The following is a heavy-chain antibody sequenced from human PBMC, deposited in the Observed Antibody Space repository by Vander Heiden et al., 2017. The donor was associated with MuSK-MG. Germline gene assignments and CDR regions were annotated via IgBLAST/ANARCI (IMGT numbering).Heavy chain of an antibody. Sequence: QVQLVQSGAEVKKPGASVKVSCKVSGYTLTELSMHWVRQAPGKGLEWMGGFDPEDGETIYAQKFQGRVTMTEDTSTDTAYMELSSLRSEETAVYYCATDPTSRYSGSYSLDYWGQGTLVTVSS. CDR2: FDPEDGET. J-gene: IGHJ4*02. CDR3: ATDPTSRYSGSYSLDY. D-gene: IGHD1-26*01. CDR1: GYTLTELS. V-gene: IGHV1-24*01.